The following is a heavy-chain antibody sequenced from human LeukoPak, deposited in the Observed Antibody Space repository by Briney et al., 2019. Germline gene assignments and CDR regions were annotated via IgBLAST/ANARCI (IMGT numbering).Heavy chain of an antibody. CDR3: ARDPYSGNYGTYYYYYMDV. CDR1: GFTFSNYN. J-gene: IGHJ6*03. Sequence: PGGSLRLSCADSGFTFSNYNMNWVRQAPGKAMEWVSSITSSGTYTFYADSVKGRFTISRDNAKNSLYLQMDSLGPEDTAVYYCARDPYSGNYGTYYYYYMDVWGKGTTVTVSS. D-gene: IGHD1-26*01. V-gene: IGHV3-21*01. CDR2: ITSSGTYT.